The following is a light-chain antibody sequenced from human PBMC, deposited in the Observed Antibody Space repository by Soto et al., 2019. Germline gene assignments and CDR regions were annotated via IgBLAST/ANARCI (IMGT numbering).Light chain of an antibody. J-gene: IGLJ2*01. V-gene: IGLV2-8*01. CDR1: SSDVGGYNY. Sequence: QSALTQPTSASGSPGQSVTISCTATSSDVGGYNYVSWYQQHPGKAPKLMIYDVSKRPSGVPQRFSGSKSGNTASLTVSGLQAEDEADYYCSSYAGSNNLGVFGGGTKLTVL. CDR3: SSYAGSNNLGV. CDR2: DVS.